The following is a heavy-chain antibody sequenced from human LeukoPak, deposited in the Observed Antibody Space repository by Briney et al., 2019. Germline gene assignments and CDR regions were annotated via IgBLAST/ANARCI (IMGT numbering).Heavy chain of an antibody. CDR1: GFTFSSYS. J-gene: IGHJ6*02. D-gene: IGHD1-1*01. Sequence: GGSLRLSCAASGFTFSSYSMNWVRQAPGKGLEWVSYISSSSSTIYYADSVKGRFTISRDNAKNSLYLQMNSLRAEDTAVYYCARAGTTGTTRSYYYGMDVWGQGTTVTVSS. V-gene: IGHV3-48*04. CDR3: ARAGTTGTTRSYYYGMDV. CDR2: ISSSSSTI.